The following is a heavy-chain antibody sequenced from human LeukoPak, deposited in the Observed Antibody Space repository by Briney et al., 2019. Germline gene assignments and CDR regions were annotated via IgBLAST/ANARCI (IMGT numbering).Heavy chain of an antibody. CDR2: IYHSGST. CDR1: GYSISSGYY. D-gene: IGHD6-13*01. Sequence: SETLSLTCAVSGYSISSGYYWGWIRQPPGKGLEWIGSIYHSGSTYYIPSLKSRVTISVDTSKNQFSLKLSSVTAADTAVYYCARHPLGSSWYEGAFDIWGQGTMVTVSS. V-gene: IGHV4-38-2*01. CDR3: ARHPLGSSWYEGAFDI. J-gene: IGHJ3*02.